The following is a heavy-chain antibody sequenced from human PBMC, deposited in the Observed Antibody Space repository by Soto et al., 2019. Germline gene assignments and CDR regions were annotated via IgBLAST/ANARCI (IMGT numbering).Heavy chain of an antibody. J-gene: IGHJ4*02. CDR3: ARGGRLTGTTPLFDN. D-gene: IGHD1-7*01. Sequence: PSETLSLTCAVYGGSFSAYYWSWIRQPPGKGLEWIGEINHRGSTNYNPSLGSRLTISVDTSKNQFSLKLSSVTAADTAVYYCARGGRLTGTTPLFDNWGQGALVTVS. V-gene: IGHV4-34*01. CDR2: INHRGST. CDR1: GGSFSAYY.